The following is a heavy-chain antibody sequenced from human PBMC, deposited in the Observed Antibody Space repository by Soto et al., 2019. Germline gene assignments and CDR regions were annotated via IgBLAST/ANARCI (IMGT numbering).Heavy chain of an antibody. CDR3: ARGMGIATGHEY. D-gene: IGHD6-13*01. CDR1: GYTFSNYG. V-gene: IGHV1-18*01. CDR2: ISGYNGNT. Sequence: ASVKVSCKASGYTFSNYGIGWVRQARGQGLEWMGWISGYNGNTNYAQKIQGRVTMTRDTSTSTAHMELRSLRSDDTAVYYCARGMGIATGHEYWGQGTLVIVS. J-gene: IGHJ4*02.